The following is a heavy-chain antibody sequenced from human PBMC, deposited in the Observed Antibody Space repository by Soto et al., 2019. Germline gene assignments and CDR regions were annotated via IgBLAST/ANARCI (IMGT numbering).Heavy chain of an antibody. D-gene: IGHD3-3*01. Sequence: GESLKISCKGSGYSFTSYWIGWVRQMPGKGLEWMGIIYPGDSDTRYSPSFQGQVTISADKSISTAYLQWSSLKASDTAMYYCARLSPHDFSRRYTIDFSGQGSLDIGSS. CDR3: ARLSPHDFSRRYTIDF. J-gene: IGHJ4*02. CDR2: IYPGDSDT. V-gene: IGHV5-51*01. CDR1: GYSFTSYW.